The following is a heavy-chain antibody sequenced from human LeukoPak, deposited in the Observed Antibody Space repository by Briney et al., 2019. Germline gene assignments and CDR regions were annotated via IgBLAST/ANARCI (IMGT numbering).Heavy chain of an antibody. CDR1: GGSISSYY. D-gene: IGHD4-23*01. CDR2: NSGST. CDR3: ARGYGGDY. J-gene: IGHJ4*02. Sequence: SETLSLTCTVSGGSISSYYWSWIRQPPGKGLEWIGYNSGSTNYKPSLKSRVTISVETSKNQFSLKLSSVTAANTAVYYCARGYGGDYWGQGTRVTVSS. V-gene: IGHV4-59*12.